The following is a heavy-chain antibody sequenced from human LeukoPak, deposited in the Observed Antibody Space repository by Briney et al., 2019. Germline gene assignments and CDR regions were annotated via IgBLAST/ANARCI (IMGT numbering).Heavy chain of an antibody. D-gene: IGHD3-9*01. V-gene: IGHV5-51*01. CDR1: GYSFTSYW. J-gene: IGHJ4*02. CDR2: IYPGDSDT. Sequence: GESLKISCKGSGYSFTSYWIGWVRQMPGKGLEWMGIIYPGDSDTRYSPSFQGQATISADKSISTAYLQWSSLKASDTAMYYCARQSTYFDWVDGGDYWGQGTLVTVSS. CDR3: ARQSTYFDWVDGGDY.